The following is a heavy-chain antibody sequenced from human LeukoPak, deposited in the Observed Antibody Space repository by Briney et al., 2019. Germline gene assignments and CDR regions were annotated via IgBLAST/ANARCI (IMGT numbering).Heavy chain of an antibody. CDR1: GYTFTDYY. D-gene: IGHD2-8*01. V-gene: IGHV1-2*06. CDR3: ARDPTRGVGYYYYYMDV. J-gene: IGHJ6*03. Sequence: ASVKVSCKASGYTFTDYYMHWVRQAPGQGLEWVRRINPNSGGTNYAQKFQGRVTMTRHTSISTAYMELSRLRSDDTAVYYCARDPTRGVGYYYYYMDVWGKGTTVTVSS. CDR2: INPNSGGT.